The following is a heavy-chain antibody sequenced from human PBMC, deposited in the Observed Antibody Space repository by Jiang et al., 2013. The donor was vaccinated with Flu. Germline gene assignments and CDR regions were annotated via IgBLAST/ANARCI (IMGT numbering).Heavy chain of an antibody. Sequence: EWMGIINPSGGSTSYAQKFQGRVTMTRDTSTSTVYMELSSLRSEDTAVYYCARGPPRTRPIDYWGQGTLVTVSS. CDR3: ARGPPRTRPIDY. V-gene: IGHV1-46*01. J-gene: IGHJ4*02. CDR2: INPSGGST.